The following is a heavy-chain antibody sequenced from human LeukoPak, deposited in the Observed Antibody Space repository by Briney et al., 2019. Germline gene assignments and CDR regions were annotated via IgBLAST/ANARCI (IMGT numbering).Heavy chain of an antibody. CDR3: ARDLAYYYDSSGNYYFDY. CDR2: IYYSGST. Sequence: SETLSLTCTVSGGSISSSSYYWGWIRQPPGKGLEWIGSIYYSGSTYYNPSLKSRVTISVGTSKNQFSLELSSVTAADTAVYYCARDLAYYYDSSGNYYFDYWGQGTLVTVSS. CDR1: GGSISSSSYY. J-gene: IGHJ4*02. V-gene: IGHV4-39*07. D-gene: IGHD3-22*01.